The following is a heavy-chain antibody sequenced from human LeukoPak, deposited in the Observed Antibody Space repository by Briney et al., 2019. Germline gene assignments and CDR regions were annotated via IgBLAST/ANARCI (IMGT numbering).Heavy chain of an antibody. J-gene: IGHJ6*02. CDR3: ARGVYCSSTSCYTDYGMDV. Sequence: SQTLSLTCAISGDSVSSNSAAWNWIRQSPSRGLEWLGRTYYRSKWYNDYAVSAKSRITNNPDTSKNQFSLQLNSVTPEDTAVYYCARGVYCSSTSCYTDYGMDVWGQGTTVTVSS. D-gene: IGHD2-2*02. CDR1: GDSVSSNSAA. CDR2: TYYRSKWYN. V-gene: IGHV6-1*01.